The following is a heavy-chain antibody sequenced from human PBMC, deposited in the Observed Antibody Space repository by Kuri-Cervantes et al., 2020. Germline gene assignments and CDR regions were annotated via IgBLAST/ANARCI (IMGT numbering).Heavy chain of an antibody. CDR1: GFTFSSYG. V-gene: IGHV3-30*03. Sequence: GESLKISCAASGFTFSSYGMHWVRQAPGKGLEWVAVISYDGSNKYCADSVKGQFTISRDNSKNTLYLQMNSLRDEDTAVYYCAREQQLVLYYWGQGTLVTVSS. D-gene: IGHD6-13*01. CDR2: ISYDGSNK. J-gene: IGHJ4*02. CDR3: AREQQLVLYY.